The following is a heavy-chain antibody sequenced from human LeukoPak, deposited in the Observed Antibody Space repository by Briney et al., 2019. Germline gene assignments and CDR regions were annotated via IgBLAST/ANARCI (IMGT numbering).Heavy chain of an antibody. J-gene: IGHJ4*02. D-gene: IGHD6-13*01. V-gene: IGHV4-61*02. CDR1: GGSISSGSHF. CDR3: ARSVYSSSWFFDY. CDR2: IYTSGNT. Sequence: PSETLSLTCTVSGGSISSGSHFWSWIRQPAGKGLEWIGRIYTSGNTNYSPSLKSRVTISVDTSKNQFSLKLSSVTAADTAVYYCARSVYSSSWFFDYWGQGTLVTVSS.